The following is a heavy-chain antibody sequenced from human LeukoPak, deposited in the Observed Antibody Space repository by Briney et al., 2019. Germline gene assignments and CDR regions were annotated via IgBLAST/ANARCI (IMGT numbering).Heavy chain of an antibody. V-gene: IGHV4-59*01. D-gene: IGHD4-17*01. CDR3: ARDLEIGDGEGAFDI. CDR2: NYYSGST. Sequence: PSETLSLTCTVSGGSISSYYWSWIRQPPGKGLQWIGYNYYSGSTNYNPSLKSRVTISVDTSKNQFSLKLSSVTAADTAVYYCARDLEIGDGEGAFDIWGQGTMVTVSS. CDR1: GGSISSYY. J-gene: IGHJ3*02.